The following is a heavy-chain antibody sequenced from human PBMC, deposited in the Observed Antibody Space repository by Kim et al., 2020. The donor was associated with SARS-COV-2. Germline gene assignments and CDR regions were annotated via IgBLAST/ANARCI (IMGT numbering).Heavy chain of an antibody. CDR2: IIPGFPTA. CDR3: ASLPPPLYCRGQRSQVAYY. D-gene: IGHD2-15*01. CDR1: GGTFNNYA. J-gene: IGHJ6*01. Sequence: SVKVSCKASGGTFNNYAISWVRQAPRQGLEWLGGIIPGFPTAHYAQRFQGRLTITADESTSTVYMDLSSLTSDDTAIYYFASLPPPLYCRGQRSQVAYY. V-gene: IGHV1-69*13.